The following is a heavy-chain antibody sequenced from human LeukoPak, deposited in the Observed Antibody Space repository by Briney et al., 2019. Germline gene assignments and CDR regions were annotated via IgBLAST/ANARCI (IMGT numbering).Heavy chain of an antibody. D-gene: IGHD5-24*01. V-gene: IGHV3-43*01. CDR2: ISWDGRST. CDR3: ARGSTISMVY. Sequence: AGSLRLSCAASGFTFEDYNMHWVRQAPGKGLVWVSLISWDGRSTYYADSVKGRFTISRDNSKNSLYLQMNSLRTEDTALYYCARGSTISMVYWGQGTLVTVSS. J-gene: IGHJ4*02. CDR1: GFTFEDYN.